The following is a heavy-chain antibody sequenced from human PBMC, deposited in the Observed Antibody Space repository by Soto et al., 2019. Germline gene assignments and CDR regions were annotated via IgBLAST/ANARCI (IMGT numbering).Heavy chain of an antibody. CDR1: GYTFTSYD. Sequence: QVQLVQSGAEVKKPGASVKVSCKASGYTFTSYDMNWVRQATGQGLEWMVWMNANSGNTGYAQKFQGRVTMTRNTSISTAYMELSSLRSGDTAVYYCARGRVAARRRFIHYWGQGTLVTVSS. CDR2: MNANSGNT. CDR3: ARGRVAARRRFIHY. J-gene: IGHJ4*02. V-gene: IGHV1-8*02. D-gene: IGHD6-6*01.